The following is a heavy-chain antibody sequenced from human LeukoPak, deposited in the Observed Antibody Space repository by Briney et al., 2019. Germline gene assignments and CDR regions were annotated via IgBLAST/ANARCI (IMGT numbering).Heavy chain of an antibody. J-gene: IGHJ4*02. CDR2: IYYSGST. CDR1: GGSISSYY. D-gene: IGHD1-7*01. V-gene: IGHV4-59*01. CDR3: ARADPGTIDY. Sequence: PSETLSLTCTVSGGSISSYYWSWIRQPPGKGLEWIGYIYYSGSTNYNPSLKSRVTISVDTSKNQFSLKLSSVTAADTAVYYCARADPGTIDYWGQGTLVTVSS.